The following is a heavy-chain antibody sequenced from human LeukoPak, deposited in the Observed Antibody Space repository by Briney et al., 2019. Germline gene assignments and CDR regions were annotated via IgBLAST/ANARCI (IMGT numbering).Heavy chain of an antibody. CDR2: INPNSGGT. J-gene: IGHJ4*02. D-gene: IGHD3-10*01. CDR1: GYTFTGYY. CDR3: ARVHYYGSGRKNDY. V-gene: IGHV1-2*06. Sequence: ASVKVSCKASGYTFTGYYMHWVRQAPGQGLEWMGRINPNSGGTNYAQKFQGRVTMTRDTSISTAYMELSSLRSDDTAVYYCARVHYYGSGRKNDYWGQGTLVTVSS.